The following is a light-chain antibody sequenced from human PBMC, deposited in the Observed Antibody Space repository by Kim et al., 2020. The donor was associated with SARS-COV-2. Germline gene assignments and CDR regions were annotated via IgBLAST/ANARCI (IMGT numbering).Light chain of an antibody. Sequence: EIVLTQSPATLSLSPGERATLSCRASQSVSSYLAWYQQKPGQAPRLLIYGASTRATGIPARFSGSGSGTEFTLTISSLQSEDFAVYYCQQYNNWPPRFTFGPGTKVDIK. CDR3: QQYNNWPPRFT. V-gene: IGKV3-15*01. CDR1: QSVSSY. CDR2: GAS. J-gene: IGKJ3*01.